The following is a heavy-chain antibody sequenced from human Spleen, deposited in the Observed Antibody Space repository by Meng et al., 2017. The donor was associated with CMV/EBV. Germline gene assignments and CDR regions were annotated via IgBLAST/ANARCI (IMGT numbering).Heavy chain of an antibody. V-gene: IGHV3-48*04. CDR2: FSSSGSTT. Sequence: GGSLRLSCAASGFIFSTYSMNWVRQAPGKGLEWVSYFSSSGSTTYHADSVKGRFTISRDNAKNSLYLQMSSLRAEDTAVYYCARRVDYCSSISCAYYFDYWGQGTLVTVSS. D-gene: IGHD2-2*01. CDR1: GFIFSTYS. CDR3: ARRVDYCSSISCAYYFDY. J-gene: IGHJ4*02.